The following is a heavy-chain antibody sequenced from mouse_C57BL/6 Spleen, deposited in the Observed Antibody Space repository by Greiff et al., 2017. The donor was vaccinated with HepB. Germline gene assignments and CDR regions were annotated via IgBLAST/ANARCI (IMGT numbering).Heavy chain of an antibody. CDR1: GFTFSSHG. Sequence: EVQLVESGGDLVKPGGSLKLSCAASGFTFSSHGMSWVRQTPDKRLEWVATISSGGSYTYYPDSVKGRFTISRDNAKNTLYLQMSSLKSEDTAMYYCAKTAPNCGSAIDSLSQGTSVTVSS. CDR3: AKTAPNCGSAIDS. V-gene: IGHV5-6*01. J-gene: IGHJ4*01. D-gene: IGHD4-1*01. CDR2: ISSGGSYT.